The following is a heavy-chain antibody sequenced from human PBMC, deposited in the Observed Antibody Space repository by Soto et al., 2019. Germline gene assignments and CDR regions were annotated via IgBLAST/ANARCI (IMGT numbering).Heavy chain of an antibody. CDR1: DYTFTIYG. V-gene: IGHV1-18*01. CDR3: GRVGSSSSPIDY. Sequence: QVQLVQSGPEVRKPGASVKVSCKTSDYTFTIYGISWVRQAPGQGLEWMGWISGYDGHTNYAPKLQDRVTMSTDTSTTTADMELGSLRSDDTAVYFCGRVGSSSSPIDYWGPGTLVTVSS. D-gene: IGHD6-6*01. J-gene: IGHJ4*02. CDR2: ISGYDGHT.